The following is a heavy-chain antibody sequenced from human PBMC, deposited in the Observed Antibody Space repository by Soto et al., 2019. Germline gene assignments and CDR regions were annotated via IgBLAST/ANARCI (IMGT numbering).Heavy chain of an antibody. CDR2: INQDGSEK. CDR1: GFFFRSYG. Sequence: GGSLRLSCAASGFFFRSYGMSWVRQAPGKGLEWVDNINQDGSEKYYVDSVRGRFFISRDNAENSLYLQMNSLRAEDTAIYYCARDGVAAGLYLDNWGQGTLVTVSS. D-gene: IGHD6-19*01. J-gene: IGHJ4*02. V-gene: IGHV3-7*01. CDR3: ARDGVAAGLYLDN.